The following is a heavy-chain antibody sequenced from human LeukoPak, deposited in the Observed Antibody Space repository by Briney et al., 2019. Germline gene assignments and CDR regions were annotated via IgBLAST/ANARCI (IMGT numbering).Heavy chain of an antibody. CDR1: GESLSGYY. V-gene: IGHV4-34*01. CDR3: ARTDIVATDTFDY. J-gene: IGHJ4*02. CDR2: INYSGST. Sequence: SETLSLTCAVYGESLSGYYWSWLRQPPGKGLEWLGEINYSGSTTYNPSLKSRVTISVDTSRNQFSLKLSSVTAADTALYYCARTDIVATDTFDYWGQGTLVTVSS. D-gene: IGHD5-12*01.